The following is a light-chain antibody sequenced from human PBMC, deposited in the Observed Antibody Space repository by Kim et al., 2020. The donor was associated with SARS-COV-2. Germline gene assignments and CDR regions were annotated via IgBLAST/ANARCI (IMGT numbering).Light chain of an antibody. CDR1: SIGSKS. Sequence: PGKAHRSSCGGNSIGSKSMHGYRQKPGQAPVLVIYYDSDRTSGIPERFSGSNSGNTATLTISRVEAGDEADYYCQVWDSSSDHPVFGGGTKLTVL. V-gene: IGLV3-21*04. J-gene: IGLJ3*02. CDR2: YDS. CDR3: QVWDSSSDHPV.